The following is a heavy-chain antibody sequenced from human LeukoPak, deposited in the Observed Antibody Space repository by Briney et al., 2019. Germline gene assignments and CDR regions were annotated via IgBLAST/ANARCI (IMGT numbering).Heavy chain of an antibody. CDR2: IKQDGSKK. Sequence: PGGSLRLSCVASRFQFSSYAMSWVRQAPGKGLEWVANIKQDGSKKSYVDSVKGRFTISRDNAKNSLYLQMNSLRAEDTAIYYCTRVGYIDEGIDYWGQGTLVTVSS. CDR1: RFQFSSYA. V-gene: IGHV3-7*04. J-gene: IGHJ4*01. D-gene: IGHD5-24*01. CDR3: TRVGYIDEGIDY.